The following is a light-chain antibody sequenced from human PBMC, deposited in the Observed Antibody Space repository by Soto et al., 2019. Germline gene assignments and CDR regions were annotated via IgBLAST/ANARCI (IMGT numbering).Light chain of an antibody. CDR3: SSYASSGTLYV. CDR1: SSDVGGYNY. Sequence: QSALTQPASVSGSPGQSITFSCTGTSSDVGGYNYVSWYQQHPGKAPKLMIYDVLNRPSGVSNRFSGSKSGNTASLTISGLQAEDEADYYCSSYASSGTLYVFGTGTQLTVL. J-gene: IGLJ6*01. V-gene: IGLV2-14*01. CDR2: DVL.